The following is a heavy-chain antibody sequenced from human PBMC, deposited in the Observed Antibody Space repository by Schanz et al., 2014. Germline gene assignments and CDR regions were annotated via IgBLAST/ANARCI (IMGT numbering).Heavy chain of an antibody. Sequence: RLSCAASGITFSSHSFNWVRQAPGKGLEWISYITYNGGTIYYADSVKGRFTISRDNAKNSMYLEMNSMRDEDKDIYYCARDRRNADIHYWGEGSVMTDS. J-gene: IGHJ5*01. CDR1: GITFSSHS. CDR3: ARDRRNADIHYWGEGSVMTDS. V-gene: IGHV3-48*02. CDR2: ITYNGGTI. D-gene: IGHD1-1*01.